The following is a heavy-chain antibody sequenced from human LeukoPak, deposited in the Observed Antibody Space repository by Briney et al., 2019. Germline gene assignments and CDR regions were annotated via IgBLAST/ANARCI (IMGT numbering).Heavy chain of an antibody. CDR3: ARRNLVRGYNHFDY. D-gene: IGHD3-10*01. CDR2: IYYSGST. CDR1: GGSISSYY. Sequence: SETLSLTCTVSGGSISSYYWSWIRQPPGKGLEWIGYIYYSGSTNYNPSLKSRVTISVDTSKNQFSLKLSPVTAADTAVYYCARRNLVRGYNHFDYWGQGTRVTVSS. V-gene: IGHV4-59*08. J-gene: IGHJ4*02.